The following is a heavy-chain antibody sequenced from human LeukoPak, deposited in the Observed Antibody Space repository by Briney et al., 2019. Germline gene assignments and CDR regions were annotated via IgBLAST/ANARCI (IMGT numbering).Heavy chain of an antibody. CDR1: GFTFSSYE. V-gene: IGHV3-48*03. J-gene: IGHJ3*02. CDR3: ARDPGHRYAFDI. Sequence: PGGSLRLSCAASGFTFSSYEMNWVRQAPGKGLEWVSYISSSGSTIYYADSVKGRFTISRDNAKNSLYLQMNSLRAEDTAVYYCARDPGHRYAFDIWGQGTMVTVSS. CDR2: ISSSGSTI.